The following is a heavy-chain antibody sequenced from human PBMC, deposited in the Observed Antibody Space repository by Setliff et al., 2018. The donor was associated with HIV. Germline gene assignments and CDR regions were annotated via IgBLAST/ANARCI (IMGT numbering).Heavy chain of an antibody. CDR2: IKSKTDGGTT. CDR1: GFSISSGY. J-gene: IGHJ3*02. V-gene: IGHV3-15*01. Sequence: ETLSLTCTVFGFSISSGYFWGWIRQPPGKGLEWIGSIKSKTDGGTTEYAAPVKGRFTISRDDSKNTLYLQMNSLKTEDTAVYYCTTDLSLYYYDSSGYPTTIWGQGTMVTVSS. CDR3: TTDLSLYYYDSSGYPTTI. D-gene: IGHD3-22*01.